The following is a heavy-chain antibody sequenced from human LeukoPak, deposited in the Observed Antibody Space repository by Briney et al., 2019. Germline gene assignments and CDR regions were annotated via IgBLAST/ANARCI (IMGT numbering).Heavy chain of an antibody. CDR1: GYTFTGYH. Sequence: ASVKVSCKASGYTFTGYHMHWVRQAPGQGLEWMGWINPNSGGTNYAQKFQGRVTMTRDTSISTAYMELSRLRSDDTAVYYCARDIVVVVAATPALDYWGQGTLVTVSS. CDR2: INPNSGGT. CDR3: ARDIVVVVAATPALDY. J-gene: IGHJ4*02. D-gene: IGHD2-15*01. V-gene: IGHV1-2*02.